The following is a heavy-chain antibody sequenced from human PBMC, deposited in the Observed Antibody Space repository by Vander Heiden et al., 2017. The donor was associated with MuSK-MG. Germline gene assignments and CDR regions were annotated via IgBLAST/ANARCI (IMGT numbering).Heavy chain of an antibody. J-gene: IGHJ4*02. CDR2: ISYDGSNK. V-gene: IGHV3-30-3*01. D-gene: IGHD5-18*01. CDR3: ARGYTAMAYFDY. CDR1: GFTFSSYA. Sequence: QVQLVESGGGVVQPGRSLRLSCAASGFTFSSYAMHWVRKAPGKGLEWVAVISYDGSNKYYADSVKGRFTISRDNSKNTLYLKMNSMRAEDTAVYYCARGYTAMAYFDYWGQGTMVTVSS.